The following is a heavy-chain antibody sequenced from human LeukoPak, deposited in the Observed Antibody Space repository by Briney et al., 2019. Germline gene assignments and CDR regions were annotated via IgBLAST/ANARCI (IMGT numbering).Heavy chain of an antibody. CDR3: ARAPLGYCSGGSCHNWFDP. V-gene: IGHV3-11*01. J-gene: IGHJ5*02. CDR2: ISSSGSTI. CDR1: GVTFSDYY. Sequence: GGSLRLSCAAAGVTFSDYYMSWIRQAPGKGLEWVSYISSSGSTIYYADSVKGRFTISRDNAKNSLHLQMNSLRAEDTAVYYCARAPLGYCSGGSCHNWFDPWGQGTLVTVSS. D-gene: IGHD2-15*01.